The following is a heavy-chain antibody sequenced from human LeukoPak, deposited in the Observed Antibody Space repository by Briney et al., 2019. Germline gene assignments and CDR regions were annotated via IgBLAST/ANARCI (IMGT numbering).Heavy chain of an antibody. D-gene: IGHD4-17*01. CDR2: IGTAGDT. CDR3: ARAAIPGALQRHGDYDLDY. Sequence: GGSLRLSCAASGFTFSSYDMHWVRQATGKGLEWVSAIGTAGDTYYPGSVKGRFTISRENAKNSLYLQMNSLRAGDTAVYYCARAAIPGALQRHGDYDLDYWGQGTLVTVSS. CDR1: GFTFSSYD. J-gene: IGHJ4*02. V-gene: IGHV3-13*01.